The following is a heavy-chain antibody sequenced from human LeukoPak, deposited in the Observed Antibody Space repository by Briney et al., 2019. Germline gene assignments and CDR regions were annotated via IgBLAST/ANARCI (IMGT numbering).Heavy chain of an antibody. D-gene: IGHD3-10*01. V-gene: IGHV4-59*01. CDR1: GGSMSSYY. Sequence: PSETLSLTCTVSGGSMSSYYWSWIRQPPGKGLEWIGYIYYSGSTTYKSSLKSRVTMSLDTSKNQFSLKLNSLTAADTAVYFCARGPGVFGFDAFDIWGQGTMVTVSS. J-gene: IGHJ3*02. CDR3: ARGPGVFGFDAFDI. CDR2: IYYSGST.